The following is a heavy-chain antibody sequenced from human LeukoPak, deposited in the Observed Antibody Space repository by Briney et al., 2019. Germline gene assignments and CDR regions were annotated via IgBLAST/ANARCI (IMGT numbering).Heavy chain of an antibody. CDR1: GDSVSSISAA. CDR2: TYYRSKWYN. Sequence: SQTLSLTCAISGDSVSSISAAWNWIRQSPSRGLEWLGRTYYRSKWYNDYAVKSRITINPDTSKNQFSLQLNSVTPEDTAVYYCARGSGWNNWFVPWGQGTLVTLSS. D-gene: IGHD6-19*01. V-gene: IGHV6-1*01. CDR3: ARGSGWNNWFVP. J-gene: IGHJ5*02.